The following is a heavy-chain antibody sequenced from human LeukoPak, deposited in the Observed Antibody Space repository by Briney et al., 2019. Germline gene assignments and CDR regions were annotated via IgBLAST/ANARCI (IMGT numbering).Heavy chain of an antibody. CDR2: ISGSGGST. V-gene: IGHV3-23*01. D-gene: IGHD1-26*01. Sequence: GRSLRLSCAASGFTFSSYAMHWVRQAPGKGLEWVSAISGSGGSTYYADSVKGRFTISRDNSKNTLYLQMNSLRAEDTAVYYCAKDRLSGSFNDYWGQGTLVTVSS. CDR1: GFTFSSYA. J-gene: IGHJ4*02. CDR3: AKDRLSGSFNDY.